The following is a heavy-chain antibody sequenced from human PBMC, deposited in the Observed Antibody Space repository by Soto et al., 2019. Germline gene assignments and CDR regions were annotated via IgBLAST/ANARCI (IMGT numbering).Heavy chain of an antibody. J-gene: IGHJ5*02. D-gene: IGHD5-18*01. CDR2: IYHSGRS. CDR1: AYSITSGYY. Sequence: SETLSLTCAVSAYSITSGYYWGWIRQPPGKGLEWIASIYHSGRSYYNPSLKSRVTISVDTSKNHFSLKLSSVTAADTVVYYCARGGQYKWSYGWFDPWGQGTLVTVSS. V-gene: IGHV4-38-2*01. CDR3: ARGGQYKWSYGWFDP.